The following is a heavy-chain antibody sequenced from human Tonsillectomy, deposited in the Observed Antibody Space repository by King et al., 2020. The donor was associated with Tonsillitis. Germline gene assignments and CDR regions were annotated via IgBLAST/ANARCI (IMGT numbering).Heavy chain of an antibody. J-gene: IGHJ2*01. CDR2: INPSGGST. V-gene: IGHV1-46*03. CDR3: ARDQGQPTWYFDL. Sequence: QLVQSGAEVKKPGASVKVSCKASGYTFTSYYMHWVGQAPGQGLEWMGIINPSGGSTSYAQKFQGRVTMTRDTSTSTVYMELSSLRSEDTAVYYCARDQGQPTWYFDLWGRGTLVTVSS. D-gene: IGHD6-13*01. CDR1: GYTFTSYY.